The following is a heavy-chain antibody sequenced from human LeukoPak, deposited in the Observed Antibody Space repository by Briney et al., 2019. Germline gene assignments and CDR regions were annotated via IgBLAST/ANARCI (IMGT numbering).Heavy chain of an antibody. J-gene: IGHJ6*03. CDR2: IIPIFGTA. CDR3: ASRTTVTTSGYYYYYMDV. Sequence: ASVKVSCKASGGTFSSYAISWVRQAPGQGLEWMGRIIPIFGTANYAQKFQGRVTTTTDESTSTAYMELSSLRSEDTAVYYCASRTTVTTSGYYYYYMDVWGKGTTVTVSS. CDR1: GGTFSSYA. D-gene: IGHD4-11*01. V-gene: IGHV1-69*05.